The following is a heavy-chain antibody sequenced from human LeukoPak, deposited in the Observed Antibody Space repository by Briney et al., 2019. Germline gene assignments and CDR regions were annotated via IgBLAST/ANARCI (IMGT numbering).Heavy chain of an antibody. Sequence: SETLSLTCAVYGGSFSGYYWSWIRQPPGKGLEWIGEINHSGSTNYNPSLKSRVTISVDTSKNQFSLKLSSVTAADTAVYYCARARDTIFGVVRRAFDYWGQGTLVTVSS. CDR2: INHSGST. V-gene: IGHV4-34*01. CDR3: ARARDTIFGVVRRAFDY. J-gene: IGHJ4*02. CDR1: GGSFSGYY. D-gene: IGHD3-3*01.